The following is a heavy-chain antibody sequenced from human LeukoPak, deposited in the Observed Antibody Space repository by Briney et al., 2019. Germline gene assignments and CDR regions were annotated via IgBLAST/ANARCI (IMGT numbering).Heavy chain of an antibody. CDR3: AKDGIVVVPAAIPYNWFDP. D-gene: IGHD2-2*02. V-gene: IGHV3-23*01. CDR2: ISGSGGST. CDR1: GFTFSSYA. J-gene: IGHJ5*02. Sequence: GGSLRLSRAASGFTFSSYAMSWVRQAPGKGLEWVSAISGSGGSTYYADSVKGRFTISRDNSKNTLYLQMNSLRAEDTAVYYCAKDGIVVVPAAIPYNWFDPWGQGTLVTVSS.